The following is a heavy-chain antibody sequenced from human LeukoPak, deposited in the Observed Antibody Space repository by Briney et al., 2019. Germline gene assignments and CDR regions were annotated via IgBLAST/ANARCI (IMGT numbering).Heavy chain of an antibody. D-gene: IGHD5-18*01. J-gene: IGHJ4*02. CDR2: TYYRSKWYN. CDR1: GDRVSSNSAT. Sequence: SQTLSLTCAISGDRVSSNSATWNWIRQSPSRGLEWLGRTYYRSKWYNNYAVSVKSRITIIPDTSNNQFSLQLNSVTPEDTAVYYCARDKGGGVDTALAYWGQGTLVTVSS. V-gene: IGHV6-1*01. CDR3: ARDKGGGVDTALAY.